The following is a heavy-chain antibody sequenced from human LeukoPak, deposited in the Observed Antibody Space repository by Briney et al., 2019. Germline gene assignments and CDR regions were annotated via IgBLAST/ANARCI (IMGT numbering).Heavy chain of an antibody. V-gene: IGHV4-59*01. D-gene: IGHD6-19*01. J-gene: IGHJ4*02. CDR3: ASSIAVAASLAY. CDR2: IYYSGGT. Sequence: PSETLSLTCTVSGGSISGYYWSWIRQPPGKGLEWIGYIYYSGGTNYNPSLKSRVAISVDTSKNQFSLKLTSVTAADTAVYYCASSIAVAASLAYWGQGTLVTVSS. CDR1: GGSISGYY.